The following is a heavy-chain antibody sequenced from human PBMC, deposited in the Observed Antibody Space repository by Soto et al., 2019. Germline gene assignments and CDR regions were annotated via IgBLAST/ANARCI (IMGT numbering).Heavy chain of an antibody. J-gene: IGHJ4*02. CDR2: IYDGGTT. V-gene: IGHV4-30-4*01. Sequence: PSETLSLTCTVSGCSISSAAYCWSWIRQSPDKGLEWIGHIYDGGTTYSSPSLKGRVTISADTSETQFSLKLNSVSAADTAVYYCARGPSGDKVDYWGQGIQVTVSS. CDR3: ARGPSGDKVDY. D-gene: IGHD7-27*01. CDR1: GCSISSAAYC.